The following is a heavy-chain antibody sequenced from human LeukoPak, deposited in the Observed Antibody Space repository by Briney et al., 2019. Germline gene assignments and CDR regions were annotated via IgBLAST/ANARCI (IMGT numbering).Heavy chain of an antibody. Sequence: GGSLRLSCAASGFSFRSYSMDWVRQAPGKGREGVSSITGSSSYISYADSVKGRFTISRDNAENSLFLQMNSLRPEDTAVYFCARDRLEGGETFDSWGQGTLATVSS. CDR3: ARDRLEGGETFDS. V-gene: IGHV3-21*01. CDR1: GFSFRSYS. CDR2: ITGSSSYI. J-gene: IGHJ4*02. D-gene: IGHD1-1*01.